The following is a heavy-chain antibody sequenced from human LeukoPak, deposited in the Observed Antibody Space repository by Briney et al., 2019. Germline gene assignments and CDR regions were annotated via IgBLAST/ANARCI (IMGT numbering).Heavy chain of an antibody. CDR1: GGSFSGYY. CDR2: INHSGST. Sequence: SETLSLTCAVYGGSFSGYYWSWLRQPPGKGLEWIGEINHSGSTNYNPSLTSRVTISVDTSKNQFSLKLSSVTAAATAVYYCAGPEPSDYYYYYGMDVWGQGTTVTVSS. D-gene: IGHD1-14*01. CDR3: AGPEPSDYYYYYGMDV. V-gene: IGHV4-34*01. J-gene: IGHJ6*02.